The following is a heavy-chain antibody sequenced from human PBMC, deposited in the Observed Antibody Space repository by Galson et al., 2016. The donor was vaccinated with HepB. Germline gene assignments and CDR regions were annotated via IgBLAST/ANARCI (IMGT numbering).Heavy chain of an antibody. CDR2: IKQDGSEK. CDR1: GFTFSSYW. D-gene: IGHD3-22*01. CDR3: ARALVSFYESSGYYYVMPHDAFDI. Sequence: SLRLSCAASGFTFSSYWMTWVRQAPGKGLEWVANIKQDGSEKYYVDSVKGRFTISRDNAKNSLYLQMNSLRAEDTAVYYCARALVSFYESSGYYYVMPHDAFDIWGQGTVVTVSS. J-gene: IGHJ3*02. V-gene: IGHV3-7*03.